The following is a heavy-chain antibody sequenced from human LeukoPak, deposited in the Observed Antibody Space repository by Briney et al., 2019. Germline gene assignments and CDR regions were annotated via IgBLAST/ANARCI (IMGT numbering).Heavy chain of an antibody. V-gene: IGHV3-74*01. CDR2: INSDGSST. Sequence: PGGSLRLSCAASGFTFSSYWMHWVRQAPGKGLVCVSRINSDGSSTSYADSVKGRFTISRDNAKNTLYLQMNSLRAEDTAVYYCARGQLWTDFDYWGQGTLVTVSS. CDR1: GFTFSSYW. J-gene: IGHJ4*02. D-gene: IGHD5-18*01. CDR3: ARGQLWTDFDY.